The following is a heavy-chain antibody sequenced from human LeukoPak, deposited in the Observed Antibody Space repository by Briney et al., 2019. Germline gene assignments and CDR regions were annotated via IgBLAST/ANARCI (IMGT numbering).Heavy chain of an antibody. D-gene: IGHD6-19*01. CDR2: ISYDGSNK. CDR1: GFTFSSYA. V-gene: IGHV3-30-3*01. J-gene: IGHJ4*02. Sequence: GGSLRLSCAASGFTFSSYAMHWVRQAPGKGLEWVAVISYDGSNKYYADSVKGRFTISRDNSKNTLYLQMNSLRAEDTAVYYCARDGPNSSGFYYFDYWGQGTLVTVSS. CDR3: ARDGPNSSGFYYFDY.